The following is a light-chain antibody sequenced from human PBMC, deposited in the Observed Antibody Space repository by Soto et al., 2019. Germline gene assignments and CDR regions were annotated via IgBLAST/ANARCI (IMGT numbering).Light chain of an antibody. CDR3: SSYTRSSTLYV. Sequence: QSVLTQPASVCGSPGHSITISFSGTSGDIGGYNYVSWYQQHPRQAPKVLIYEVSNRPSGVSNRFSGSKSGDTASLTISGLDAEDEADYYCSSYTRSSTLYVFGSGTKDTV. J-gene: IGLJ1*01. CDR2: EVS. V-gene: IGLV2-14*01. CDR1: SGDIGGYNY.